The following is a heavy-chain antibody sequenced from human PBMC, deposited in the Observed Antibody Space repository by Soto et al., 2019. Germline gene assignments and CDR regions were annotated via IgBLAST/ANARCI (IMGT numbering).Heavy chain of an antibody. CDR2: IIPILGIA. CDR1: GGTFSSYT. D-gene: IGHD1-26*01. V-gene: IGHV1-69*02. CDR3: ARVEEPSYGMDV. Sequence: QVQLVQSGAEVKKPGSSVKVSCKASGGTFSSYTISWVRQAPGQGLEWMGRIIPILGIANYAQKFQGRVTIXAXTSTSTAYMELSSLRSEDTAVYYCARVEEPSYGMDVWGQGTTVTVSS. J-gene: IGHJ6*02.